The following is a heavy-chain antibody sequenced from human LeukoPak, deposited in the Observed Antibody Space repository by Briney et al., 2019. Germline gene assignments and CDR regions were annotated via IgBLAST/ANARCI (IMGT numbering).Heavy chain of an antibody. CDR2: IYYSGSS. V-gene: IGHV4-31*03. CDR1: GGSISSGGYY. J-gene: IGHJ4*02. D-gene: IGHD6-13*01. CDR3: ARGLTSSSWASPFDQ. Sequence: SETLSLTCTVSGGSISSGGYYWSWIRQHPGKGLEWIVYIYYSGSSYYNPSLKSRVTISVDTSKNQFSLNLSSMTAADTAVYYCARGLTSSSWASPFDQWGQGTLVTVSS.